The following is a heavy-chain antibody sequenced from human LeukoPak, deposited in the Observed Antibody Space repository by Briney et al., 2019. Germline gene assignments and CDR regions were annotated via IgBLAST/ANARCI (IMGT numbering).Heavy chain of an antibody. V-gene: IGHV4-38-2*01. D-gene: IGHD6-6*01. CDR3: ARTYSSSSSDFDY. J-gene: IGHJ4*02. CDR2: IYHSGST. CDR1: GYSISSGYY. Sequence: SETLSLTCAVSGYSISSGYYWGWIRQPPGKGLEWIGSIYHSGSTYYNPSLKSRVTISVDTSENQFSLKLSSVTAADTAVYYCARTYSSSSSDFDYWGQGTLVTVSS.